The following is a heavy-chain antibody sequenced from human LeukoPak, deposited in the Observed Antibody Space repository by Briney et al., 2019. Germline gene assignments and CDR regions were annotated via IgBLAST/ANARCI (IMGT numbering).Heavy chain of an antibody. V-gene: IGHV4-34*01. J-gene: IGHJ4*02. CDR3: ARGNRRGSNVWYNY. CDR2: INHSGST. Sequence: SETLSLTCAVYGGSFSNYFLTWIRQPPGKGLEWIGEINHSGSTNYNPSLKSRATISVDTSKNQFSLKVRSVTAADTAVYYCARGNRRGSNVWYNYWGQGSLVTVSS. CDR1: GGSFSNYF. D-gene: IGHD6-19*01.